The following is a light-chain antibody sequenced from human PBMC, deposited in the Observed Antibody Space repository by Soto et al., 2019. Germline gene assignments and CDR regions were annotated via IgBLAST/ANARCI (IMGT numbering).Light chain of an antibody. Sequence: EIVLTQSPGTLSFFPGERAILSCRASQCVSKFYLAWYQQKPGQAPRLLIHATSTRATGIPDRFSGSGSGTDFSLVISTLEPEDSAVYYCHQYGSLPRTFRRGTKVEAK. J-gene: IGKJ1*01. CDR1: QCVSKFY. CDR2: ATS. V-gene: IGKV3-20*01. CDR3: HQYGSLPRT.